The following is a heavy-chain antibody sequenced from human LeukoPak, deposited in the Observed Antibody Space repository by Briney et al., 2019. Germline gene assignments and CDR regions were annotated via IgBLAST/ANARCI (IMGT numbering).Heavy chain of an antibody. CDR2: IWSDGTNQ. V-gene: IGHV3-33*06. CDR1: GFTFSHYG. Sequence: GGSLRLSCEASGFTFSHYGMHWVRQAPGKGLEWVAVIWSDGTNQYYADSVKGRFTISRDNFKNMVSLQMSRLRVEDTAVYYCEKDAQRGFDYSTSLEHWGQGSLVTVSS. J-gene: IGHJ4*02. CDR3: EKDAQRGFDYSTSLEH. D-gene: IGHD4-11*01.